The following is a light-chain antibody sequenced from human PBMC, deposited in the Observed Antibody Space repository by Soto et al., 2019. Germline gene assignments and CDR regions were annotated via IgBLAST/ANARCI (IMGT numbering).Light chain of an antibody. CDR3: MQALQTPYT. Sequence: EIVMTQSPPSLTVTPGEPASISCRSSQRLLHSNGNDFLDWYLQKPGQSPQLLIYLGFNRASGVPDRVSGSGAGTDFTLKIRRVEAEDVGVYYCMQALQTPYTFGQGTKLEIK. CDR2: LGF. CDR1: QRLLHSNGNDF. V-gene: IGKV2-28*01. J-gene: IGKJ2*01.